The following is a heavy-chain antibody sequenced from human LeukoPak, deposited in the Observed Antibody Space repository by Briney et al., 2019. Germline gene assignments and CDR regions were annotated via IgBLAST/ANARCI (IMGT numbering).Heavy chain of an antibody. J-gene: IGHJ4*02. CDR2: IYHSGST. CDR3: TRHGSKSLEWLLWESYYFDY. CDR1: GYSISSGYY. Sequence: PSETLSLTCAVSGYSISSGYYWGWIRQPPGKGLEWIGSIYHSGSTYYNPSLKSRVTISVDTSKNQFSLKLSSVAAAGTAVYYCTRHGSKSLEWLLWESYYFDYWGQGTLVTVSS. D-gene: IGHD3-3*01. V-gene: IGHV4-38-2*01.